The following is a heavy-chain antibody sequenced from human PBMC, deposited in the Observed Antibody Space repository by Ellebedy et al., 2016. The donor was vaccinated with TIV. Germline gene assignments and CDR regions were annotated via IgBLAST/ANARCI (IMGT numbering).Heavy chain of an antibody. V-gene: IGHV4-34*01. CDR2: ITHSGST. Sequence: MPSETLSLTCAVYGGSFSGYYWRRIRQPPGKGLEWIWEITHSGSTNYNPSLKSRVTISVDTSKNQFALNLSSVTAADTAVYYCARGLARDYWGQGTLVTVSS. CDR3: ARGLARDY. J-gene: IGHJ4*02. CDR1: GGSFSGYY.